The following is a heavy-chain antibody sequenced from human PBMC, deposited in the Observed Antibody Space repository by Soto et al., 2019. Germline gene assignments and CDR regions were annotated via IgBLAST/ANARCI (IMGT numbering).Heavy chain of an antibody. CDR2: IYYSGST. CDR3: AKSGYSYGISRYYYYMDV. Sequence: SETLSLTCTVSGGSISSYYWSWIRQPPGKGLEWIGYIYYSGSTNYNPSLKSRVTISVDTSKNQFSLKLSSVTAADTAVYYCAKSGYSYGISRYYYYMDVWGKGTTVTVSS. CDR1: GGSISSYY. J-gene: IGHJ6*03. V-gene: IGHV4-59*08. D-gene: IGHD5-18*01.